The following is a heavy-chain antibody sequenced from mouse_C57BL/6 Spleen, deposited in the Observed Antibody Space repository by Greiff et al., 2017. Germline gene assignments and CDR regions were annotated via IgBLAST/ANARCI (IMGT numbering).Heavy chain of an antibody. J-gene: IGHJ2*01. Sequence: VQLQQSGPELVKPGASVKISCKASGYAFSSSWMNWVKQRPGKGLEWIGRIYPGDGDTNYNGKFKGKATLTADKSSSTAYMQLSSLTSEDSAVYFCARSGDGSWGYFDYWGQGTTLTVSS. CDR3: ARSGDGSWGYFDY. V-gene: IGHV1-82*01. D-gene: IGHD3-1*01. CDR2: IYPGDGDT. CDR1: GYAFSSSW.